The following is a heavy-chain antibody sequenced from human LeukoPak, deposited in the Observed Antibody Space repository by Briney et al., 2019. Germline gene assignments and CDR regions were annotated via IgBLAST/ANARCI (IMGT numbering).Heavy chain of an antibody. CDR3: ARDINYDSSGGDL. D-gene: IGHD3-22*01. CDR2: ISYDGGDK. V-gene: IGHV3-30*03. J-gene: IGHJ2*01. CDR1: GFTFSSYG. Sequence: GGSLRLSCAVSGFTFSSYGMHWVRQAPGKGLEWVAVISYDGGDKYYADSVKGRFTISRDTSKNTLYLQMNSLRAEDTAVYYCARDINYDSSGGDLWGRGTLVTVSS.